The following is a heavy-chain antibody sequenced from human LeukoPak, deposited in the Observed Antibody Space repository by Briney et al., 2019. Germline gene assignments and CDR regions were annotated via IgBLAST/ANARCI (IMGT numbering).Heavy chain of an antibody. J-gene: IGHJ4*02. Sequence: PGGSLRLSCAASGFTFSSYWMHWVRQAPGKGLVWVSRINGDGSSTSYADSVKGRFTISRDNAKNTLYLQMNSPRAEDTAVYYCARDLNLFSGLPYWGQGTLVTVSS. CDR1: GFTFSSYW. D-gene: IGHD3-10*01. CDR2: INGDGSST. CDR3: ARDLNLFSGLPY. V-gene: IGHV3-74*01.